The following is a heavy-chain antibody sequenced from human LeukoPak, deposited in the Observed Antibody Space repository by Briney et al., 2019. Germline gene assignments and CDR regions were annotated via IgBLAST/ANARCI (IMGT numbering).Heavy chain of an antibody. CDR2: AGWAGGTT. CDR1: GFTFDRYT. CDR3: AKELDTMFFDY. Sequence: GGSLRLSCATSGFTFDRYTIHWVRQAPGKGLEWVSFAGWAGGTTYYSDSVRGRFTISRDSGKNSVYLQMNSLTTDDTAFYFCAKELDTMFFDYWGQGALVTVSS. D-gene: IGHD3-10*02. V-gene: IGHV3-43*01. J-gene: IGHJ4*02.